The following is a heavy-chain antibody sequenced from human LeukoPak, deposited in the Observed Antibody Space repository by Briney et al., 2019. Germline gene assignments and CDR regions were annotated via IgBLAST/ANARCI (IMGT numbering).Heavy chain of an antibody. D-gene: IGHD2-2*02. CDR1: GGSISSYY. CDR3: ARDIVVVPAAIRHIGNWFDP. V-gene: IGHV4-4*07. J-gene: IGHJ5*02. CDR2: IYTSGST. Sequence: SETLSLTCTVSGGSISSYYWSGIRQPAGKGLEWIGRIYTSGSTNYNPSLKSRVTMSVDTSKNQFSLKLSSVTGADTAVYYCARDIVVVPAAIRHIGNWFDPWGQGTLVTVSS.